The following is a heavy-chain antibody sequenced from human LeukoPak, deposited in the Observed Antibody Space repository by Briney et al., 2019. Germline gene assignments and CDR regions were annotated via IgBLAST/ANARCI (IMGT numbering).Heavy chain of an antibody. Sequence: GGSLRLSCAASGFTFSSYGMHWVRQAPGKGLEWVANIKQDGSEKYYVDSVKGRFTISRDNAKNSLYLQMNSLRAEDAAVYYCAREPTYYDYVWGSLSSYYMDVWGKGTTVTVSS. CDR1: GFTFSSYG. CDR3: AREPTYYDYVWGSLSSYYMDV. CDR2: IKQDGSEK. V-gene: IGHV3-7*01. J-gene: IGHJ6*03. D-gene: IGHD3-16*01.